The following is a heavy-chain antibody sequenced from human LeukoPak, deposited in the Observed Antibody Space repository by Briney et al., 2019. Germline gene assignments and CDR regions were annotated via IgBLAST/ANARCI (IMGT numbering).Heavy chain of an antibody. CDR3: ASDGGYCSGGSCYYGMDV. V-gene: IGHV4-4*07. D-gene: IGHD2-15*01. CDR1: GGSISSYY. CDR2: IYTSGST. Sequence: SETLSLTCTVSGGSISSYYWSWIRQPAGKGLEWIGRIYTSGSTNYNPSLKSRVTMSVDTSKNQFSLKLSSVTAADTAVYYCASDGGYCSGGSCYYGMDVWGQGTTVTVSS. J-gene: IGHJ6*02.